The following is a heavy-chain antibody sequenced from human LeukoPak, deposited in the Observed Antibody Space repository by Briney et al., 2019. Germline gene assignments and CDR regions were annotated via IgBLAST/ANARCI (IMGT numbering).Heavy chain of an antibody. CDR2: IYKIGST. J-gene: IGHJ4*02. Sequence: GGSLRLSCVASGFTVSTSYMTWVRQAPGKGLEWVSIIYKIGSTYYADSVKGRFTISRDSSKNTLNLLMNSLRAEDTAVYFCAGGSTEDILDYWGQGTLLTVSS. V-gene: IGHV3-53*01. CDR3: AGGSTEDILDY. CDR1: GFTVSTSY. D-gene: IGHD2-15*01.